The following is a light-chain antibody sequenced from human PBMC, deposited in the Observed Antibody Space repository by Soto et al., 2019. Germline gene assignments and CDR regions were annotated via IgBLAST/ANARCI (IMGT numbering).Light chain of an antibody. CDR3: QQYGNSPPET. V-gene: IGKV3-20*01. CDR1: QSVSSNY. Sequence: DTVLAQSPGTLSLSPGERATLSCRASQSVSSNYLAWYQQKPGQAPRLLIYGASRRATGIPDRFSGSGSGTDFTLTIRRLEPEDFAVYYCQQYGNSPPETFGQGTRLEMK. J-gene: IGKJ5*01. CDR2: GAS.